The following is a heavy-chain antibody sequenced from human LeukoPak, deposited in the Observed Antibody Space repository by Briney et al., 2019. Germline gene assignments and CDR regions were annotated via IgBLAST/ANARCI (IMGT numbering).Heavy chain of an antibody. J-gene: IGHJ6*02. Sequence: SETLSLTCTASGGSISSSSYYWGWIRQPPGKGLEWIGSIYYSGSTYYNPSLKRRVTISVDTSKNQFSLKLSSVTAADTAVYYCARRPFGSVQRGYYYYGMDVWGQGTTVTVSS. D-gene: IGHD3-10*01. CDR2: IYYSGST. CDR1: GGSISSSSYY. V-gene: IGHV4-39*01. CDR3: ARRPFGSVQRGYYYYGMDV.